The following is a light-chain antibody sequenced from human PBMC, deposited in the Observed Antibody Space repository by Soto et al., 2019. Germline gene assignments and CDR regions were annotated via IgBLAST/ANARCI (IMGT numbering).Light chain of an antibody. V-gene: IGKV1-33*01. Sequence: DIQMTQSPSSLSASVGDRVTITCQASQDISNYLYWFQQKPGKAPKLLIYDASNLEVGVPSRFSGSGSGTDFTFTISSLQPEDIATYYCHQCNILPPTFGQGTRLEI. CDR2: DAS. CDR3: HQCNILPPT. J-gene: IGKJ5*01. CDR1: QDISNY.